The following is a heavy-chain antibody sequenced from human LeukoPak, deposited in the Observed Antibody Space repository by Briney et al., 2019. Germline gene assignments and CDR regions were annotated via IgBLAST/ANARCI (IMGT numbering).Heavy chain of an antibody. J-gene: IGHJ4*02. CDR1: GGSISSSSYY. D-gene: IGHD2-2*01. V-gene: IGHV4-39*01. Sequence: SETLSLTCTVSGGSISSSSYYWGWIRQPPGKGLEWIGSIYYSGSTYYNPSLKSRVTISVDTSKNQFSLKLSSVTAADTAVYYCARLSVDCSSTSCYLAWIDYWGQGTLVTVSS. CDR2: IYYSGST. CDR3: ARLSVDCSSTSCYLAWIDY.